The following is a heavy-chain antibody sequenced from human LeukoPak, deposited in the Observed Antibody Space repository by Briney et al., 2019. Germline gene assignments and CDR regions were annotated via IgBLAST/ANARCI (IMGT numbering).Heavy chain of an antibody. CDR1: GCTFTSYG. D-gene: IGHD3-3*01. V-gene: IGHV1-18*01. CDR3: ARGSTIFGVVILYYYYGMDV. J-gene: IGHJ6*02. Sequence: ASVKVSCKASGCTFTSYGISWVRQAPGQGLEWMGWISAYNGNTNYAQKLQGRVTMTTDTSTSTAYMELRSLRSDDTAVYYCARGSTIFGVVILYYYYGMDVWGQGTTVTVSS. CDR2: ISAYNGNT.